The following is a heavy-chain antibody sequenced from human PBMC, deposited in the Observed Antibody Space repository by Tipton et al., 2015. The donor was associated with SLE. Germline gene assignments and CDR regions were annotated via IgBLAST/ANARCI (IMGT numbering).Heavy chain of an antibody. CDR1: GGSISSQY. CDR2: IYYSGST. J-gene: IGHJ6*03. D-gene: IGHD6-13*01. Sequence: TLSLTCTVSGGSISSQYWSWIRQPPGKGLEWIGYIYYSGSTNYNPSLKSRVTISVDTSKNQFSLKLSSVTAADTAVYYCARGLYSSSWPYYYYMDVWGKGTTVTVSS. V-gene: IGHV4-59*11. CDR3: ARGLYSSSWPYYYYMDV.